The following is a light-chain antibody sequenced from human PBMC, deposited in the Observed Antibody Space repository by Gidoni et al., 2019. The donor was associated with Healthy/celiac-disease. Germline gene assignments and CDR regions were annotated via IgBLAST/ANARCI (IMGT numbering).Light chain of an antibody. J-gene: IGLJ2*01. CDR1: NIGSQS. CDR2: GDS. Sequence: SYVLTQPPSVSVAPGQTARITCGGNNIGSQSVHWYQQKPGQAPVLVVYGDSDRPSGIPERFAGSNSGNTATLTISRVEAGDEADYYCQVWDSSSDHVVFGGGTKLTVL. V-gene: IGLV3-21*02. CDR3: QVWDSSSDHVV.